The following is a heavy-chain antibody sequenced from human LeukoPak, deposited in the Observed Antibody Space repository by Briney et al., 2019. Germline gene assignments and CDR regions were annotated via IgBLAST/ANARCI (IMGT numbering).Heavy chain of an antibody. J-gene: IGHJ4*02. CDR3: AKATYYDSSGYLDY. CDR2: INHSGST. Sequence: PSETPSLTCAVYGGSFSGYYWSWIRQPPGKGLEWIGEINHSGSTNYNPSLKSRVTISVDTSKNQFSLKLSSVTAADTAVYYCAKATYYDSSGYLDYWGQGTLVTVSS. CDR1: GGSFSGYY. D-gene: IGHD3-22*01. V-gene: IGHV4-34*01.